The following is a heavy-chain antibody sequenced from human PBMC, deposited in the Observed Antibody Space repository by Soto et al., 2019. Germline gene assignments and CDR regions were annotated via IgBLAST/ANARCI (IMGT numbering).Heavy chain of an antibody. CDR1: GYTFTSYG. Sequence: VASVKVSCKASGYTFTSYGISWVRQAPGQGLEWMGWISAYNGNTNYAQKLQGRVTMTTDTSTSTAYMELRSLRSDDTAVYYCARGGYCSSTSCYFLPTVNWFDPWGQGTLVTVSS. J-gene: IGHJ5*02. V-gene: IGHV1-18*01. CDR3: ARGGYCSSTSCYFLPTVNWFDP. CDR2: ISAYNGNT. D-gene: IGHD2-2*03.